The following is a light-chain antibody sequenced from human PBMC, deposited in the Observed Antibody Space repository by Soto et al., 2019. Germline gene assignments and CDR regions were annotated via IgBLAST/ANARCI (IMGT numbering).Light chain of an antibody. CDR1: QSISSW. CDR3: QQDNSYSRT. V-gene: IGKV1-5*03. Sequence: DIQMTQSPSTLSASVGDRVTITCRASQSISSWLAWYQQKPGKAPKLLIYKASSLESGAPSRISGGGSGTEFTLTISSLQPDDFATYYCQQDNSYSRTFGQGTKVEIK. CDR2: KAS. J-gene: IGKJ1*01.